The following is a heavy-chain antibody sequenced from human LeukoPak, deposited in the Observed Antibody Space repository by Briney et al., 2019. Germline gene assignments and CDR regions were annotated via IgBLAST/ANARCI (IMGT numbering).Heavy chain of an antibody. V-gene: IGHV3-30*18. Sequence: GGSLRLSCAASGFTVSSNYMTWVRQAPGKGLEWVAVISYDGSNKYYADSVEGRFTISRDNSKNTLYLQMNSLRAEDTAVYYCAKDAGGPMIPSDYWGQGTLVTVSS. J-gene: IGHJ4*02. CDR2: ISYDGSNK. CDR1: GFTVSSNY. CDR3: AKDAGGPMIPSDY. D-gene: IGHD3-22*01.